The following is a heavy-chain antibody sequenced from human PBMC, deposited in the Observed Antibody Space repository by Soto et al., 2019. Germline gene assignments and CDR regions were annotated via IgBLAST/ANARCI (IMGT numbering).Heavy chain of an antibody. CDR3: ANLFDAYS. D-gene: IGHD3-9*01. V-gene: IGHV3-23*01. J-gene: IGHJ4*02. Sequence: VQLLASGGGLVQPGESLRLSCVASGFTFSNYAMTWVRQAPGKGPEWVSGISGSGETTSYADSVKGRFTISRDNSKNTLYLQMNSLSAEDTAVYYCANLFDAYSWGQGTLVTVSS. CDR1: GFTFSNYA. CDR2: ISGSGETT.